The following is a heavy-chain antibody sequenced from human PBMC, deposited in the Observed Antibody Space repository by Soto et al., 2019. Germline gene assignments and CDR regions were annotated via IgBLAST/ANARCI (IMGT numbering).Heavy chain of an antibody. V-gene: IGHV4-59*12. Sequence: PSETLSLTCTVSGGSISSYYWSWIRQPPGKGLELIGYIYYSGSTNYNPSLKSRVTISVDTSKNQFSLKLSSVTAADTAVYYCARDNRLYGSGSYLMVYWFDPWGQGTLVTVSS. CDR3: ARDNRLYGSGSYLMVYWFDP. J-gene: IGHJ5*02. CDR1: GGSISSYY. D-gene: IGHD3-10*01. CDR2: IYYSGST.